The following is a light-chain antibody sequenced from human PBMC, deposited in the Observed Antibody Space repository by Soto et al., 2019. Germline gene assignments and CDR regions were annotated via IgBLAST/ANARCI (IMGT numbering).Light chain of an antibody. J-gene: IGKJ4*01. Sequence: THSERTQTLSPCDRSNISYRASHIVHSVGASRLAWYQQKPGQAPRLLIYDASNRATGIPARFSCSGSETDLTLTIGVLQFVVYAVYYCQLYNTLSGTIGGGTKVDI. V-gene: IGKV3D-15*03. CDR1: HIVHSVGASR. CDR3: QLYNTLSGT. CDR2: DAS.